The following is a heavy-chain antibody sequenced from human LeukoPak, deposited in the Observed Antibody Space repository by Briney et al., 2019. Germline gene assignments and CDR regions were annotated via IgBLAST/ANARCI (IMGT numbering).Heavy chain of an antibody. CDR2: INPNSGGT. J-gene: IGHJ4*02. CDR3: ARGADIVVVPAAMYY. V-gene: IGHV1-2*02. D-gene: IGHD2-2*01. Sequence: ASVKVSCKASGYTFTGYYMHWVRQAPGQGLEWMGWINPNSGGTNYAQKFQGRVTMTRDTSISTAYMELSRLRSDDTAVYYCARGADIVVVPAAMYYWGQGTLVTVSS. CDR1: GYTFTGYY.